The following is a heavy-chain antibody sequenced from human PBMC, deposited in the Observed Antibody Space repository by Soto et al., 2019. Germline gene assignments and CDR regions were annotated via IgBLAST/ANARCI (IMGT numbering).Heavy chain of an antibody. J-gene: IGHJ4*02. Sequence: SETLSLTCAVSGGSISSGGYSWSWIRQPPGKGLEWIGYIYHSGSTYYNPSLKSRVTISVDRSKNQFSLRLSSVTAADTAVYYCARGFTAAGVFDYWGQGTLVTVSS. D-gene: IGHD6-13*01. CDR3: ARGFTAAGVFDY. CDR2: IYHSGST. V-gene: IGHV4-30-2*01. CDR1: GGSISSGGYS.